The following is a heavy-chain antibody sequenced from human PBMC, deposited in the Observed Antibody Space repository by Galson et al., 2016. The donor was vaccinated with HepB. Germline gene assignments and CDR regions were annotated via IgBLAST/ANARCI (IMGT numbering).Heavy chain of an antibody. V-gene: IGHV4-38-2*02. CDR3: APLGYCSGDTCHRVY. CDR1: GYSISSGYY. J-gene: IGHJ4*02. D-gene: IGHD2-15*01. Sequence: SETLSLTCTVSGYSISSGYYWGWIRQPPGKGLEWIGTIYHSGSTYYNPSLKSRVTISIDTSKNQFSLKLSSVTAADAAVYYCAPLGYCSGDTCHRVYWGQGTLVTVSS. CDR2: IYHSGST.